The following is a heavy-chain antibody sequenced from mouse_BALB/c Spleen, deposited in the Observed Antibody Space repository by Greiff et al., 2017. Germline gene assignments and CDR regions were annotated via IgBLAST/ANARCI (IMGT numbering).Heavy chain of an antibody. Sequence: VQLKESGAELVKPGASVKLSCTASGFNIKDTYMHWVKQRPEQGLEWIGRIDPANGNTKSDPKFQGKATITADTSSNTAYLQLSSLTSEDTAVYYGARSPGRSPSYWYFDVWGAGTTVTVSS. J-gene: IGHJ1*01. CDR3: ARSPGRSPSYWYFDV. V-gene: IGHV14-3*02. D-gene: IGHD1-1*01. CDR1: GFNIKDTY. CDR2: IDPANGNT.